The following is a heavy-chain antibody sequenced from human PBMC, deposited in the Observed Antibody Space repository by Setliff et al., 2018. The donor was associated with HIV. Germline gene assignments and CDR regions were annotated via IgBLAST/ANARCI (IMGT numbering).Heavy chain of an antibody. Sequence: SLRLSCAASGFTFDDYTMHWVRQAPGKGLEWISLISWNGGSKDYAESVKGRFTISRDNANNFLHLQLNSLRVEDTAVYYCARDPLYNFWSGYVDYWGQGTLVTVS. V-gene: IGHV3-43D*04. CDR1: GFTFDDYT. CDR2: ISWNGGSK. CDR3: ARDPLYNFWSGYVDY. D-gene: IGHD3-3*01. J-gene: IGHJ4*02.